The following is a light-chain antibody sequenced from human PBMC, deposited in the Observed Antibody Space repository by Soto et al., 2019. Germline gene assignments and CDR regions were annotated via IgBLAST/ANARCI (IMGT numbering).Light chain of an antibody. V-gene: IGKV3-20*01. J-gene: IGKJ1*01. CDR1: QSVTSSY. CDR3: QQYGFSLRT. Sequence: EIVLTQSPGTLSLSPGERATLSCRASQSVTSSYLAWYQQKPGQAPRLLMYAASSRATGIPDRFSGSGSGTDFTLTISRLEAEDFAVYYCQQYGFSLRTFGQGSKVEI. CDR2: AAS.